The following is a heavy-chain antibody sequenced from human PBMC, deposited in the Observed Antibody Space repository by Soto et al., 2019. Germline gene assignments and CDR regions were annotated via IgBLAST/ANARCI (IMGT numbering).Heavy chain of an antibody. V-gene: IGHV3-23*01. CDR2: ISDSGIST. CDR3: AKGGQYMSSLD. CDR1: GFTFTNYV. J-gene: IGHJ4*02. Sequence: EVQLLESGGGLVQPGGSLRLSCAASGFTFTNYVMSWLRQAPGKGLEWVSSISDSGISTYYADSVKGRFAISRDNSKKTVSLQMNSLRAEDTAIYYCAKGGQYMSSLDWGQGTLVTVSS. D-gene: IGHD6-13*01.